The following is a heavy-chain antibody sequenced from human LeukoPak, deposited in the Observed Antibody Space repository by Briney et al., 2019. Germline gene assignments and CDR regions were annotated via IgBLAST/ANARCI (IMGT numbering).Heavy chain of an antibody. CDR1: GGSISSYY. V-gene: IGHV4-59*01. J-gene: IGHJ4*02. CDR3: ARRYCSSTSCSYDY. Sequence: SETLSLTCTVSGGSISSYYWSWLWQPPGKGLEWIGYIYYSGSTNYNPSLKSRVTISVDTSKTQFSLKLSSVTAADTAVYYCARRYCSSTSCSYDYWGQGTLVIVSS. CDR2: IYYSGST. D-gene: IGHD2-2*01.